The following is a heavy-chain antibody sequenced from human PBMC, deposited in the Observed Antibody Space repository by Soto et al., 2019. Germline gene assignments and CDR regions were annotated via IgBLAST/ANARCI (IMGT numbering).Heavy chain of an antibody. V-gene: IGHV3-7*03. Sequence: GGSLRLSCAASGFTFSSYWMSWVCQAPGKGLEWVANIKQDGSEKYYVDSVKGRFTISRDNAKNSLYLQMNSLRAEDTAVYYCAGDKEPAAITNNWFDPWGQGTLVTVSS. CDR1: GFTFSSYW. CDR2: IKQDGSEK. J-gene: IGHJ5*02. CDR3: AGDKEPAAITNNWFDP. D-gene: IGHD2-2*01.